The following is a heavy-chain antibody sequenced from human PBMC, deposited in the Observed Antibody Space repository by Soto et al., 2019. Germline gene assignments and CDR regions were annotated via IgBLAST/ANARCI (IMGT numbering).Heavy chain of an antibody. V-gene: IGHV4-31*03. Sequence: SETLSLTCTVSGGSISSPDFYWSWIRQHPGKGLEWIGHIYYNGTTYYNPTLKSRVSISVDTSKNQFSLKLSSVTAADTAVYYCARWGGSSRPCDYWGQGTLVTVSS. CDR1: GGSISSPDFY. J-gene: IGHJ4*02. D-gene: IGHD6-6*01. CDR3: ARWGGSSRPCDY. CDR2: IYYNGTT.